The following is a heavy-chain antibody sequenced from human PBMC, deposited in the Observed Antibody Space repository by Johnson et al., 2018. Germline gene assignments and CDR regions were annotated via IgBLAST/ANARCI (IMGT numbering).Heavy chain of an antibody. CDR3: ARRAMVRWANLIPNDAFDI. Sequence: QVQLVQSGAEVKKPGSSVKVSCKASGGTFSSYTISWVRQAPGQGLEWMGRIIPILGIANYAQKFQGRVTITADKSTGTAYMGLSSLRYEETAVYYCARRAMVRWANLIPNDAFDIWGQGTMVTVSS. J-gene: IGHJ3*02. CDR2: IIPILGIA. CDR1: GGTFSSYT. V-gene: IGHV1-69*02. D-gene: IGHD4/OR15-4a*01.